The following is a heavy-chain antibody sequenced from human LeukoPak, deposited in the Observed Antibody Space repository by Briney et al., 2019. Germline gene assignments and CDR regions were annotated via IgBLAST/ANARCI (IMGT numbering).Heavy chain of an antibody. CDR2: MNPNSGNT. D-gene: IGHD3-22*01. V-gene: IGHV1-8*03. J-gene: IGHJ4*02. Sequence: ASVKVSSKASGYTFTGYYMHWMRQATGQGLEWMGWMNPNSGNTGYAQKFQGRVTITRNTSISTAYMELSSLRSEDTAVYYCARGMDDSSGYYYYFDYWGQGTLVTVSS. CDR3: ARGMDDSSGYYYYFDY. CDR1: GYTFTGYY.